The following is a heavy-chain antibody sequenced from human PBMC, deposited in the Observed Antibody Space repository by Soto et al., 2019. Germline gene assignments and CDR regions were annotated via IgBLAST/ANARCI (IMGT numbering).Heavy chain of an antibody. V-gene: IGHV3-21*01. CDR1: GFIFSSYT. D-gene: IGHD5-12*01. J-gene: IGHJ4*02. CDR3: ARGWLRDPWMY. Sequence: EVQLVESGGGLVKPGGSLRLSCAASGFIFSSYTMNWVRRAPGKGLEWVSSISASSTYIYYADSLKGRFTISRDNAHNSLYLQVNSLRAEDTAVYYCARGWLRDPWMYWGQGTLVTVSS. CDR2: ISASSTYI.